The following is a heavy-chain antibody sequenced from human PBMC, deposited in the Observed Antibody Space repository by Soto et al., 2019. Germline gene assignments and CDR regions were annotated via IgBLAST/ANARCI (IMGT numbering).Heavy chain of an antibody. V-gene: IGHV1-46*01. CDR2: IAPSDGRT. CDR1: GYTFSLYY. D-gene: IGHD3-22*01. J-gene: IGHJ4*02. CDR3: AREVDDSGGYLLY. Sequence: QVQMVQSGAEVKKPGASVKVSCKASGYTFSLYYIHCVRQAPGKGLEWMGIIAPSDGRTTYAQKFKGSLTMTRDTSTSTVYMELRSLRSEDTAVYYCAREVDDSGGYLLYWGQGTLVTVSS.